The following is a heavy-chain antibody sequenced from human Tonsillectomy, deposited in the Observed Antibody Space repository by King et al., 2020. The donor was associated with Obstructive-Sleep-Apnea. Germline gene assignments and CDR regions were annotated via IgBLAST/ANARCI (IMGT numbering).Heavy chain of an antibody. CDR2: ISSSSSSTR. J-gene: IGHJ4*02. Sequence: VQLVESGGGLVQRGGSLRLSCAASGFTFSANSMNWVRQAPGKGLEWVSYISSSSSSTRHYADSVKGRFTISRDNAENSLYLQMNSLRAEDTAVYYCARDGSYGSGTYYTRPYYFGHRGQGTLVTVSS. CDR1: GFTFSANS. V-gene: IGHV3-48*01. D-gene: IGHD3-10*01. CDR3: ARDGSYGSGTYYTRPYYFGH.